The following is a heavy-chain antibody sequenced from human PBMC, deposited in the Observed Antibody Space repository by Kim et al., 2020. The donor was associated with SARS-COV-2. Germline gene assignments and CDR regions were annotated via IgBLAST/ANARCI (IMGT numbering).Heavy chain of an antibody. CDR3: AKGEGRGSGLTVPPVDY. CDR2: ISWDGGST. Sequence: GGSLRLSCAASGFTFDDYTMHWVRQAPGKGLEWVSLISWDGGSTYYADSVKGRFTISRDNSKNSLYLQMNSLRTEDTALYYCAKGEGRGSGLTVPPVDYWGLGTLVTVSS. J-gene: IGHJ4*02. V-gene: IGHV3-43*01. D-gene: IGHD4-17*01. CDR1: GFTFDDYT.